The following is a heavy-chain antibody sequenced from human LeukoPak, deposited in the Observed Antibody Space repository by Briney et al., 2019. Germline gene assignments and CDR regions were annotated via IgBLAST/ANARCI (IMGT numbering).Heavy chain of an antibody. CDR1: GYTFTSYG. V-gene: IGHV1-18*01. Sequence: ASVKVPCKASGYTFTSYGISWVRQAPGQGLEWMGWISPYNGNTNYAQKLQGRVTMTTDTSTSTAYMEMRSLRSDDTAVYYCAREPPNVSNFDYWGQGTLVTVSS. D-gene: IGHD2-8*01. CDR2: ISPYNGNT. J-gene: IGHJ4*02. CDR3: AREPPNVSNFDY.